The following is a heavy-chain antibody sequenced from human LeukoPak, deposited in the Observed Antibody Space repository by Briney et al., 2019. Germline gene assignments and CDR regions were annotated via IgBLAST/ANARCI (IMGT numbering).Heavy chain of an antibody. J-gene: IGHJ3*02. D-gene: IGHD3-16*01. CDR1: GFTFSGYG. CDR2: IWYDGSKT. Sequence: PGGSLRLSCVASGFTFSGYGMHWVCQAPGKRVEWVAVIWYDGSKTYYADSVKGRFTISRDNSKDTLYLQMSSLRVEDTAAYYCARYLGGRNAFDIWGQGTMVTVSS. CDR3: ARYLGGRNAFDI. V-gene: IGHV3-33*01.